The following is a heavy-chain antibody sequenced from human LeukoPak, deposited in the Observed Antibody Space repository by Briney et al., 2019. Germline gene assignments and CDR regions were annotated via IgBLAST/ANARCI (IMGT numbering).Heavy chain of an antibody. D-gene: IGHD3-22*01. CDR1: GFTISSYA. CDR2: ISGSGGST. Sequence: GSLRLSCAASGFTISSYAMSWVRQAPGKGLEWVSAISGSGGSTYYADSVKGRFTISRDNSKNTLYLQMNSLRAEDTAVYYCAKSDDSSGYSPEDYWGQGTLVTVSS. J-gene: IGHJ4*02. V-gene: IGHV3-23*01. CDR3: AKSDDSSGYSPEDY.